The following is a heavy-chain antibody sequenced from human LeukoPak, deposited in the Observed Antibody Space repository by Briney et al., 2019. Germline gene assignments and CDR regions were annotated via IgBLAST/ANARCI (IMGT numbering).Heavy chain of an antibody. CDR3: ARRAGMVRGENYYYHMDV. Sequence: GGSLRLSCAASGFTFSSYSMNWVRQAPGKGLEWVSSINSSSSYIYYADSVKGRFTISRDNAKNSLYLQMNSLRAEDTAVYYCARRAGMVRGENYYYHMDVWGKGTTVTISS. D-gene: IGHD3-10*01. CDR1: GFTFSSYS. J-gene: IGHJ6*03. V-gene: IGHV3-21*04. CDR2: INSSSSYI.